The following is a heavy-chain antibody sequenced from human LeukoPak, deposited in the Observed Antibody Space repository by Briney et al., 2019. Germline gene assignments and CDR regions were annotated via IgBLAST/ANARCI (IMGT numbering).Heavy chain of an antibody. CDR1: GFTVSSNY. J-gene: IGHJ3*02. CDR3: ARAGSSWPDAFDI. V-gene: IGHV3-53*01. D-gene: IGHD6-13*01. Sequence: GGSLRLSCAASGFTVSSNYMSWVRQAPGKGLEWVSVIYSGGSTYYADSVKGRFTISRDDSKNTLYLQMNSLRAEDTAVYYCARAGSSWPDAFDIWGQGTMVTVSS. CDR2: IYSGGST.